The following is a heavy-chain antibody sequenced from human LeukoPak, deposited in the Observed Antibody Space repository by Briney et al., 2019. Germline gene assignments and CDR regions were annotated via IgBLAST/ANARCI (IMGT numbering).Heavy chain of an antibody. CDR2: ISRSGSTK. Sequence: PGGSLRLSCAASGFTFSDYNMRWIRQAPGKGLEWVSSISRSGSTKYYADSVKGRFTISRDNAKNSLYLQMNSLRAEDMAVYYCARDEVVGAMSQAGYWGQGTLVTVSS. CDR3: ARDEVVGAMSQAGY. D-gene: IGHD1-26*01. J-gene: IGHJ4*02. CDR1: GFTFSDYN. V-gene: IGHV3-11*04.